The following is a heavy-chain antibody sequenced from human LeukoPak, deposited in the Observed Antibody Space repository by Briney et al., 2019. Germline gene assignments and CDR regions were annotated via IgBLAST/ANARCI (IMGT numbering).Heavy chain of an antibody. D-gene: IGHD2-21*01. V-gene: IGHV3-7*04. CDR3: VRGDWYFES. Sequence: QPGGSLRLSCATSGFNFSDSRMTWVRQAPGKGLQWVANINRDGTEKHFLDSAEGRFTISRDNAKKSLYLQMSSLRPQDTALYFCVRGDWYFESWGQGTLVTVSS. CDR2: INRDGTEK. CDR1: GFNFSDSR. J-gene: IGHJ4*02.